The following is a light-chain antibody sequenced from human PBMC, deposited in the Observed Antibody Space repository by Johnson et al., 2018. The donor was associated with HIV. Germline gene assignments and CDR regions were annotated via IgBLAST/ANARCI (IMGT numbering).Light chain of an antibody. Sequence: QSVLTQPPSVSAAPGQKVTISCSGSSSIIGNNYVSWYQQLPGTAPKLLIYENNKRPSGIPDRFSGSKSGTSATLGITGLQTGDEADYYCGTWDSSLSAGVFGTGTKVTVL. V-gene: IGLV1-51*02. J-gene: IGLJ1*01. CDR3: GTWDSSLSAGV. CDR1: SSIIGNNY. CDR2: ENN.